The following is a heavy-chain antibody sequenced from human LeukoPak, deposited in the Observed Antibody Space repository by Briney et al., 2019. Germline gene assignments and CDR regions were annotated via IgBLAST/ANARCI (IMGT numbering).Heavy chain of an antibody. CDR1: GGYISSSSYY. Sequence: SETLSLTCTVSGGYISSSSYYLGWIRQAPGEGLEWIGSIYYSGSTYNTPSLKSRVTISVDTSKNQFSLKLSSVTAADTAVYYCASGRGYTYGAPIDYWGQGTLVTVSS. CDR2: IYYSGST. D-gene: IGHD5-18*01. CDR3: ASGRGYTYGAPIDY. J-gene: IGHJ4*02. V-gene: IGHV4-39*01.